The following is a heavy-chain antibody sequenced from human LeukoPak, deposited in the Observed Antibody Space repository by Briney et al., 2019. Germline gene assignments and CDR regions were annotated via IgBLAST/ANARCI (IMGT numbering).Heavy chain of an antibody. CDR2: INHSGST. D-gene: IGHD1-14*01. Sequence: PSETLSLTCAVYGGSFSGYYWSWIRQPPGKGLEWIGEINHSGSTNYNPSLKSRVTISVDTSKKQFSLKLSSVTAADTAVYYCATGLLFAYYYYGMDVWGKGTTVTVSS. CDR1: GGSFSGYY. J-gene: IGHJ6*04. CDR3: ATGLLFAYYYYGMDV. V-gene: IGHV4-34*01.